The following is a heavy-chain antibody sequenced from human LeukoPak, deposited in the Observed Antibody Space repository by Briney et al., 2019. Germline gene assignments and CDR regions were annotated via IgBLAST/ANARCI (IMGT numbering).Heavy chain of an antibody. CDR3: ATGSGWYSPDY. Sequence: GASVTVSFKASGFTFTNSPLQWVRQPRGQRLEWIGWIVVGSGNTNYAQNFQERVTITRDMSTNTAYMELSSLRSEDTAVYYCATGSGWYSPDYWGQGTLVTVSS. CDR1: GFTFTNSP. D-gene: IGHD6-19*01. J-gene: IGHJ4*02. V-gene: IGHV1-58*01. CDR2: IVVGSGNT.